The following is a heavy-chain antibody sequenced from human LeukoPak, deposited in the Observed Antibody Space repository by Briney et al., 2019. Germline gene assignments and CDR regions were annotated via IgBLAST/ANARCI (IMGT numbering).Heavy chain of an antibody. V-gene: IGHV3-15*01. CDR2: IKSKTDGGTT. D-gene: IGHD1-26*01. CDR1: GFTFSNAW. CDR3: TTPEWERVYYFDY. J-gene: IGHJ4*02. Sequence: GGSLRLSCAAPGFTFSNAWMSWVRQAPGKGLEWVGRIKSKTDGGTTDYAAPVKGRFTISRDDSKNTLYLQMNSLKTEDTAVYYCTTPEWERVYYFDYWGQGTLVTVSS.